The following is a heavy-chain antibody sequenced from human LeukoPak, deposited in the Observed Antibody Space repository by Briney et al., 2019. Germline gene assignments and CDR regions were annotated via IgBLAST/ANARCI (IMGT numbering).Heavy chain of an antibody. V-gene: IGHV3-7*04. Sequence: PGGSLRLSCTASGFTFTNYWMNWIRQAPGQGLERVANIKQDGSEKSYIDSVKGRFTISRDNAKNSLSLHMNNLRAEDTAVYYCARGDWGRSWNLLGFDYWGQGTLVTVSS. CDR3: ARGDWGRSWNLLGFDY. CDR1: GFTFTNYW. CDR2: IKQDGSEK. D-gene: IGHD6-13*01. J-gene: IGHJ4*02.